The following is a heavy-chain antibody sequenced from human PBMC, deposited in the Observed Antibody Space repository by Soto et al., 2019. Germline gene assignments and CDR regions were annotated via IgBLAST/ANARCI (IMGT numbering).Heavy chain of an antibody. CDR1: GGSISSTTYH. V-gene: IGHV4-39*01. J-gene: IGHJ4*02. Sequence: QLQLQESGPGLVKPSETLSLTCTVSGGSISSTTYHWGWVRQPPGKGLEGIATIYFSGSTYYNPSLKSRVTMSVDTSKNQFSLRLSSVTAADTAVYFCARRPYSYYYGSGSQFDYWGQGTLVTVSS. CDR3: ARRPYSYYYGSGSQFDY. CDR2: IYFSGST. D-gene: IGHD3-10*01.